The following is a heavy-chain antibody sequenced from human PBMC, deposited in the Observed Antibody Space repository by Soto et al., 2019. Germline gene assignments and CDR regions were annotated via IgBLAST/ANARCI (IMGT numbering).Heavy chain of an antibody. CDR1: GYPFTSYD. D-gene: IGHD4-17*01. V-gene: IGHV1-8*01. CDR2: MNPNSGNT. J-gene: IGHJ6*02. Sequence: ASVQVSCTASGYPFTSYDINWVRQATGQGLEWMGWMNPNSGNTGYAQKFQGRVTMTRNTSISTAYMELSSLRSEDTAVYYCAREKRTDGDSLYGMDGWGQVTTVTLAS. CDR3: AREKRTDGDSLYGMDG.